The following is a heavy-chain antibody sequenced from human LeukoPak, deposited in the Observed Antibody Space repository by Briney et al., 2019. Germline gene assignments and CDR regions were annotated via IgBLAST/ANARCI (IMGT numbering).Heavy chain of an antibody. J-gene: IGHJ4*02. CDR1: GYTFTSYY. CDR2: ISAYNGNT. CDR3: AVHYDFWSGPFDY. Sequence: ASVKVSCKASGYTFTSYYMHWVRQAPGQGLEWMGWISAYNGNTNYAQKLQGRVTMTTDTSTSTAYMELRSLRSDDTAVYYCAVHYDFWSGPFDYWGQGTLVTVSS. D-gene: IGHD3-3*01. V-gene: IGHV1-18*04.